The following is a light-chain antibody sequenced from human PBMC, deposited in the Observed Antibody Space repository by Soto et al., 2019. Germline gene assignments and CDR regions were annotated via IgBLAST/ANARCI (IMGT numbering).Light chain of an antibody. J-gene: IGKJ4*01. CDR1: HSVDSN. Sequence: EIVLTQSPGTLSLSPGERATLSCRASHSVDSNLAWYQQKPGQAPRLLIYGASTRPTGIPARFSGSGSGADFTLTNSSLQPRDGEVYYCQQDDTWPGAIGGGTKVEIK. CDR2: GAS. CDR3: QQDDTWPGA. V-gene: IGKV3D-15*01.